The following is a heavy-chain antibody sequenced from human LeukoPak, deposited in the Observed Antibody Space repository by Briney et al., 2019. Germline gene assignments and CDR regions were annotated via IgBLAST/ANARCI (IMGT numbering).Heavy chain of an antibody. CDR3: ARAWTPDIAVAGIFDS. D-gene: IGHD6-19*01. CDR2: IIPIFGTA. Sequence: SVKVSCKASGGTFSSYAISWVRQAPGQGLEWMGGIIPIFGTANYAQKFQGRVTITADESTSTAYMDLTSLRSEDTAVYYCARAWTPDIAVAGIFDSWGQGALVTVSS. CDR1: GGTFSSYA. V-gene: IGHV1-69*13. J-gene: IGHJ4*02.